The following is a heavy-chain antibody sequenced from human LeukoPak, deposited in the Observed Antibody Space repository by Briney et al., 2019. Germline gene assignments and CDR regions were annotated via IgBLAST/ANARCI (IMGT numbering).Heavy chain of an antibody. V-gene: IGHV4-59*01. J-gene: IGHJ4*02. D-gene: IGHD3-22*01. CDR2: IYYSGST. Sequence: SETLSLTCTVSGGSISSYYWSWIRQPPGKGLEWIGYIYYSGSTNYNPSLKSRVTISIDTSKNQFSLKLSSVTAADTAVYYCARENFDYDSSGPLDYWGQGTLVTVSS. CDR1: GGSISSYY. CDR3: ARENFDYDSSGPLDY.